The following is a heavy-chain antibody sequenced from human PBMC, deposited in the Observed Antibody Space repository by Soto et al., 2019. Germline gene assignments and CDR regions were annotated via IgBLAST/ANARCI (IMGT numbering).Heavy chain of an antibody. J-gene: IGHJ4*02. V-gene: IGHV3-23*01. D-gene: IGHD3-22*01. CDR3: AKSPRCYYSPPWDF. Sequence: EVQLLESGGGLVQPGGSLRLSCAASGFTFSADAINWVRQAPGKGLEWVSGISGGGDDTYYADSVRGRFTISRDNSQNTLYLQMTGLRADDTAVYYCAKSPRCYYSPPWDFWGQGTLVTVSS. CDR2: ISGGGDDT. CDR1: GFTFSADA.